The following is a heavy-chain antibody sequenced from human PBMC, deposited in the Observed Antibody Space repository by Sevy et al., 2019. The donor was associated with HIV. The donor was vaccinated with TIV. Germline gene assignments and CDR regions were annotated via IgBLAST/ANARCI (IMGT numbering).Heavy chain of an antibody. D-gene: IGHD3-22*01. J-gene: IGHJ6*02. V-gene: IGHV3-74*03. CDR2: INSDGSST. CDR3: ARVSNYDNSGPYGMDV. CDR1: TFTFNNYW. Sequence: GGSLRLSCAASTFTFNNYWMHWVRQAPGKGLMWVSHINSDGSSTAYADSVKGRFTISSDNAKNTLYLQMNSLRAEDTAVYYCARVSNYDNSGPYGMDVWGQGTTVTVSS.